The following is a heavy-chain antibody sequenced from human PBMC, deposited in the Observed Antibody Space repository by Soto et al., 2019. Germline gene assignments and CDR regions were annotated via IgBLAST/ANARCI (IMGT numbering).Heavy chain of an antibody. Sequence: QLQLQESGPGLVKPSETLSLTCTVSGGSISSSSSYWGWIRQPPGKGLEWIGSIYYSGNTYYNPSLKSRVTIYLATSKNQFSLKLTSVTAADTAVYHCARQLTTVTAAWFDTWGQGTLVTVSS. CDR2: IYYSGNT. D-gene: IGHD4-4*01. V-gene: IGHV4-39*01. CDR1: GGSISSSSSY. J-gene: IGHJ5*02. CDR3: ARQLTTVTAAWFDT.